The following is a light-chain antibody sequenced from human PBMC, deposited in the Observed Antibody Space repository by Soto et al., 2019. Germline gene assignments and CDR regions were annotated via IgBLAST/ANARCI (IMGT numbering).Light chain of an antibody. CDR3: QQRSNWPPIT. CDR1: QSVSSY. V-gene: IGKV3-11*01. CDR2: DAT. Sequence: EIVLTQSPATLSLSPGDRATLSCRASQSVSSYLAWYQQKPGQAPRLLIHDATNRATGIPARFSGSGSGTDFTLTISSLDLEDFAVYYCQQRSNWPPITFGQGTRLENK. J-gene: IGKJ5*01.